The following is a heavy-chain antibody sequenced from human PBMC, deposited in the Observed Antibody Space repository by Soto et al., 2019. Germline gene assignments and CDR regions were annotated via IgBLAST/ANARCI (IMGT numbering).Heavy chain of an antibody. CDR3: ARDFLGSIQAPVWFDP. CDR1: GFTFSSYG. V-gene: IGHV3-33*01. Sequence: GGSLRLSCAASGFTFSSYGMHWVRQAPGKGLEWVAVIWYDGSNKYYADSVKGRFTISRDNSKNTLYLQMNSLRAEDTAVYYCARDFLGSIQAPVWFDPWGQGTLVTVSS. D-gene: IGHD3-10*01. J-gene: IGHJ5*02. CDR2: IWYDGSNK.